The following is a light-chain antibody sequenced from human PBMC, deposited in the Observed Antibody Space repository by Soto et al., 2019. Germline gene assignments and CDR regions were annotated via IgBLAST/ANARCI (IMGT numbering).Light chain of an antibody. J-gene: IGLJ2*01. Sequence: QSVLTQPPSASGTPGQRVTISCSGSSSNIGSYTVNWYQQLPGTAPKLLIYSNNQRPSGVPDRFSGSKSGTTFSLAISGLQSEVEADYYCAAWDDSLNGVVFGGGTKLTVL. V-gene: IGLV1-44*01. CDR2: SNN. CDR1: SSNIGSYT. CDR3: AAWDDSLNGVV.